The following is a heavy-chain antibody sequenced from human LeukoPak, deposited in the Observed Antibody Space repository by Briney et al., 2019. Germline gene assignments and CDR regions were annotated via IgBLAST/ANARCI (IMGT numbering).Heavy chain of an antibody. Sequence: ASVKVSCKTSGYTFTSYYMHWVRQAPGQGLEWMGIINLNGGSTKYAQKFQGRVTMTRDTSTSTVYIELSSLRSEDTAVYYCTRVYCSSSSCYNADYWGQGNLVTVSS. CDR1: GYTFTSYY. J-gene: IGHJ4*02. D-gene: IGHD2-2*02. V-gene: IGHV1-46*03. CDR2: INLNGGST. CDR3: TRVYCSSSSCYNADY.